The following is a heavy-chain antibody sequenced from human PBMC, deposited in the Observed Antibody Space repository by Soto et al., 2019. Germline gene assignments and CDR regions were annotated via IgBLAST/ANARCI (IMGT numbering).Heavy chain of an antibody. J-gene: IGHJ4*02. CDR2: ITGSGNTA. D-gene: IGHD6-19*01. V-gene: IGHV3-23*01. CDR3: AKVIRGSGWYGDR. Sequence: GGSLRLSCAASGFTFSSYAMSWVRQAPGKGLEWVSGITGSGNTAYYADSVKGRFTVSRDNSKNTLYLQMTSLRAEDTAVYYCAKVIRGSGWYGDRWGQGTLVTVSS. CDR1: GFTFSSYA.